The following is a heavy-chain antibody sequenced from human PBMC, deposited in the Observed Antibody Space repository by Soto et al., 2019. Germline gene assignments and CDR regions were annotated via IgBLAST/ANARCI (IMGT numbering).Heavy chain of an antibody. J-gene: IGHJ4*02. V-gene: IGHV3-33*01. CDR2: ILHNGKNK. CDR3: ARDPGQDEAMDY. Sequence: QVQVVESGGGVVQPGRSLRLSCVASGFAFSNFGMHWVRQVPGKGLEWVAVILHNGKNKDYADYAKGRFTISRDNSKNILYLEMNSLSVEDTAVYYCARDPGQDEAMDYWGQGTLVTVSS. CDR1: GFAFSNFG.